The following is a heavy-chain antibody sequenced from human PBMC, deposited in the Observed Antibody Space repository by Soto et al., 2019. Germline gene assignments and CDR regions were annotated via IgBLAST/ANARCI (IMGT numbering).Heavy chain of an antibody. Sequence: QVQLVESGGGVVQPGMSLRLSCAASGFTFNIYSMHWVRQAPGKGLEWVAIVSYDGSNKYYADSVKGRFTISRDNSKNTVYLQMNSLGAEDTAVYYCARPPNYMTTVTAGDYWGQGTLVTVSS. D-gene: IGHD4-17*01. J-gene: IGHJ4*02. V-gene: IGHV3-30-3*01. CDR1: GFTFNIYS. CDR3: ARPPNYMTTVTAGDY. CDR2: VSYDGSNK.